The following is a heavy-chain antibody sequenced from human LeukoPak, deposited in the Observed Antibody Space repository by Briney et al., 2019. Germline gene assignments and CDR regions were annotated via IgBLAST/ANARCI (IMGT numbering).Heavy chain of an antibody. V-gene: IGHV3-15*07. D-gene: IGHD2-21*01. CDR1: GFTFSSYG. CDR3: ITPLPYSAQ. Sequence: GGSLRLSCAASGFTFSSYGTHWVRQAPGKGLEWVGRIKPKTDGETTEYAAPVKDRFSISRDDSKSMMYLQMNSLKTEDTAVYYCITPLPYSAQGGQGTLVTVSS. J-gene: IGHJ4*02. CDR2: IKPKTDGETT.